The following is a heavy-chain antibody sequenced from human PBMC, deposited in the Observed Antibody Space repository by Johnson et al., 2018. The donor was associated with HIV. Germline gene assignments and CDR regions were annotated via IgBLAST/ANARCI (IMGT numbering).Heavy chain of an antibody. Sequence: EVQLVESGGGLVQPGGSLRLSCAGSGFTFEEYGMTWVRQIAGKGLEWVSGINWNGGATGYADSVKGRFTISRDNAKNSLYLQMNSLRAEDTALYYCVREPRPPNAFDIWGQGTMVTVSS. J-gene: IGHJ3*02. CDR2: INWNGGAT. CDR1: GFTFEEYG. CDR3: VREPRPPNAFDI. V-gene: IGHV3-20*04.